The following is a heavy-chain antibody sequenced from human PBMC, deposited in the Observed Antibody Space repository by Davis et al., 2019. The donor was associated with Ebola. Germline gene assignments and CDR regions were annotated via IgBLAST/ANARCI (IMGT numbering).Heavy chain of an antibody. J-gene: IGHJ4*02. V-gene: IGHV1-2*04. D-gene: IGHD2-15*01. CDR1: GYTFTGYY. CDR3: ARDNCSGGSCHSNFDY. Sequence: ASVKVSCKASGYTFTGYYMHWVRQAPGQGLEWMGWINPNSGGTNYAQKFQGWVTMTRDTSISTAYMELSRLRSDDTAVYYCARDNCSGGSCHSNFDYWGQGTLVIVSS. CDR2: INPNSGGT.